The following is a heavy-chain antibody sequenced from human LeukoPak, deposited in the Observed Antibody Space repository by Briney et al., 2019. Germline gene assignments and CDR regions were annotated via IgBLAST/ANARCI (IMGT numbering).Heavy chain of an antibody. Sequence: TVGSLRLSCAASGFTVSSDYMSWVRQAPGQGLEWISVIYRDGDTYYADSVKRGFNVSRNNSKNTLYVQMTRLRPEDTAMYYCARVQYSGGWSPTPNFDCWGQGTLVTVSS. J-gene: IGHJ4*02. CDR2: IYRDGDT. V-gene: IGHV3-66*02. CDR1: GFTVSSDY. CDR3: ARVQYSGGWSPTPNFDC. D-gene: IGHD6-19*01.